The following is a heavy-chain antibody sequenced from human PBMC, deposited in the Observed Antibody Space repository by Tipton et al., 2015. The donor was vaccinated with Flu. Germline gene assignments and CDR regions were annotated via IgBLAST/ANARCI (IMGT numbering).Heavy chain of an antibody. V-gene: IGHV4-4*07. CDR2: ISTSGST. CDR3: ARDFHPTSNWFDP. Sequence: TLSLTCTVSGGSISSSYWSWIRQPAGKGLEWIGRISTSGSTNYNASLESRVTMSRDTSKNHFSLRLSSATAADTALYYCARDFHPTSNWFDPWGQGTLVTVSS. J-gene: IGHJ5*02. CDR1: GGSISSSY.